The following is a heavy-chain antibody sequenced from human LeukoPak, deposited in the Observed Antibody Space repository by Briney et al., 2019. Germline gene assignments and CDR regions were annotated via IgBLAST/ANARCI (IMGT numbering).Heavy chain of an antibody. Sequence: GASVKVSCKASGYTFTSYDINWVRQATGQGLEWMGWMNPNSGNTGYAQKFQGRVTMTRNTSISTAYMELSSLRSEDTAVYYSARYYYDSSGYYYYYYYMDVWGKGTTVTISS. CDR1: GYTFTSYD. J-gene: IGHJ6*03. D-gene: IGHD3-22*01. CDR2: MNPNSGNT. CDR3: ARYYYDSSGYYYYYYYMDV. V-gene: IGHV1-8*01.